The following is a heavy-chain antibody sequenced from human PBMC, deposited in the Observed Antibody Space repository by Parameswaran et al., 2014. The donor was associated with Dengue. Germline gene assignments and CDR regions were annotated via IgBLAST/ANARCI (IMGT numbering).Heavy chain of an antibody. D-gene: IGHD3-22*01. CDR2: ISAYNGNT. J-gene: IGHJ5*02. V-gene: IGHV1-18*01. CDR3: ATRNYYDSSVYP. Sequence: WVRQAPGQGLEWMGWISAYNGNTNYAQKLQGRVTMTTDTSTSTAYMELRSLRSDDTAVYYCATRNYYDSSVYPWGQGNPGHRLL.